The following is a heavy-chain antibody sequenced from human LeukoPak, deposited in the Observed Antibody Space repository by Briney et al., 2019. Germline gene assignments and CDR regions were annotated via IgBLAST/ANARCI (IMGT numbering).Heavy chain of an antibody. Sequence: GGSLRLSCAASGFTFSEYAMHWVRQAPGKGLDWVASISYNGRNKYYADSAKGRFTLSRDNSKNKLYLQMNSLRAGDTAAYYFPKGDCSSTSGWSEGFWGQGTLVTVSS. CDR2: ISYNGRNK. D-gene: IGHD2-2*01. CDR1: GFTFSEYA. CDR3: PKGDCSSTSGWSEGF. J-gene: IGHJ1*01. V-gene: IGHV3-30*04.